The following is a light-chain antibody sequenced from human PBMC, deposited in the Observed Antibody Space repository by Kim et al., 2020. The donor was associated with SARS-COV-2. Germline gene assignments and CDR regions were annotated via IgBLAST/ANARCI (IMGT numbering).Light chain of an antibody. V-gene: IGKV3D-7*01. Sequence: PGERVTLSCRASQSISSSYLTWYQHKPGQAPRLLIYGASTRATGIPARFSGSGSGTDFTLTISCLQPEDFAVYYCQQDYNLPWTFGQGTKV. CDR3: QQDYNLPWT. CDR1: QSISSSY. J-gene: IGKJ1*01. CDR2: GAS.